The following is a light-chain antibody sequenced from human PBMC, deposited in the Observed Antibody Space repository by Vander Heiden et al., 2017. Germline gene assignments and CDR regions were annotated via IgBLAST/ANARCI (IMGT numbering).Light chain of an antibody. CDR1: SLRSYY. J-gene: IGLJ2*01. CDR3: NSRDSSGNQLV. CDR2: GKN. Sequence: SSELTQDPAVSVALGQTVRITCQGDSLRSYYASWYQQKPGQAPVLVIYGKNNRPSGIPDRFSGSSSGNTASLTITGAQAEDEADYYCNSRDSSGNQLVCGGGTKLNVL. V-gene: IGLV3-19*01.